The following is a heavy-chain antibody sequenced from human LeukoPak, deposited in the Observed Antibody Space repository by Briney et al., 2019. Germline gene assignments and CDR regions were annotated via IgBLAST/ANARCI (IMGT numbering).Heavy chain of an antibody. CDR3: AKDRVLRDDGWVFDY. J-gene: IGHJ4*02. V-gene: IGHV3-53*01. Sequence: GGSLRLSCAVSGFIVSSNYMTWVRQAPGKGLEWVSVIYSGGRTYYADSVKGRFTVSRANSKNTLYLQMNSLRAEDTAVYYCAKDRVLRDDGWVFDYWGQGTLVTVSS. CDR1: GFIVSSNY. D-gene: IGHD5-24*01. CDR2: IYSGGRT.